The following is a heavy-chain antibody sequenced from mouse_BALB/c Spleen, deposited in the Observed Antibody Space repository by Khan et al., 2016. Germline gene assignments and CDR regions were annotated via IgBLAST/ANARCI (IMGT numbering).Heavy chain of an antibody. CDR2: INTETGEP. D-gene: IGHD2-1*01. CDR1: GYTFTDYS. V-gene: IGHV9-2-1*01. CDR3: ASGNYEGFDY. J-gene: IGHJ2*01. Sequence: QCELVQSGPELKKPGETVKISCKASGYTFTDYSMHWVKQAPGKGLKWMGWINTETGEPTYADDFKGRFAFSLETSASTAYLQINNLKNEDTATYFCASGNYEGFDYWGQGTTLTVSS.